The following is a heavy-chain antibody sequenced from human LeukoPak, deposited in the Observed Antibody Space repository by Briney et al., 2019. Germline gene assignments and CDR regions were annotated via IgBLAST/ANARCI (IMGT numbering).Heavy chain of an antibody. CDR2: IYPGDSDT. D-gene: IGHD5-24*01. CDR1: GYSFSSYW. CDR3: ARRDGYDSTTFDY. J-gene: IGHJ4*02. V-gene: IGHV5-51*01. Sequence: GESLKISCKGSGYSFSSYWIGWVRQMPGKGLEWMGIIYPGDSDTRSSPSFQGQVTISADKSIGTAYLQWSILKASDTAMYYCARRDGYDSTTFDYWGQVTLVTVSS.